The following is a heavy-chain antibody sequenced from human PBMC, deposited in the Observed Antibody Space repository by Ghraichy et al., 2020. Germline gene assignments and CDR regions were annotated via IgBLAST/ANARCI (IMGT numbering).Heavy chain of an antibody. V-gene: IGHV3-49*04. CDR2: IRSRAFGETA. J-gene: IGHJ4*02. Sequence: GGSLRLSCTTSGFDFSDHAVSWVRQAPGKGLEWVGFIRSRAFGETAEHAASVRGRFTISRDDSKSVAYLQMNSLKTEDTALYLCSRVARHYYDSSGIYYFDYWGQGTRVTVSS. CDR1: GFDFSDHA. D-gene: IGHD3-22*01. CDR3: SRVARHYYDSSGIYYFDY.